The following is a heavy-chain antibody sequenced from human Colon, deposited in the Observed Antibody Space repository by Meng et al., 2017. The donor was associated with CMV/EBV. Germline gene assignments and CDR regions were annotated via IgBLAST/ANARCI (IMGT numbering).Heavy chain of an antibody. CDR3: ARTQARNIVVFPAAVLY. J-gene: IGHJ4*02. CDR1: GFTFSDYE. D-gene: IGHD2-2*01. Sequence: GESLKISCVGSGFTFSDYEMNWVRQAPGMGLEWVAYVNHRGTTIFYADSVKGRFTISRDNAKNSLSLQMNSLRAEDTAVYYCARTQARNIVVFPAAVLYWGQGTMVTVSS. V-gene: IGHV3-48*03. CDR2: VNHRGTTI.